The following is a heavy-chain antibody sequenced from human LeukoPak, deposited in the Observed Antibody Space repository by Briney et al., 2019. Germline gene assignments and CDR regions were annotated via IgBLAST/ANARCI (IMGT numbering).Heavy chain of an antibody. CDR2: IKQDGSEK. Sequence: EGSLRLSCAASEFIFSGYWMNWVRQAPGKGLEWVANIKQDGSEKQYVDSVRGRFTISRDNAKNSLYLQMNSLRVEDTAVYYCARDGFVGAADYWGQGTLVTVSS. D-gene: IGHD6-13*01. V-gene: IGHV3-7*01. J-gene: IGHJ4*02. CDR3: ARDGFVGAADY. CDR1: EFIFSGYW.